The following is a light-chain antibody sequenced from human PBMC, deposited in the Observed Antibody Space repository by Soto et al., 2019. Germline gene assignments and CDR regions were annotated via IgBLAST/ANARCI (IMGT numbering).Light chain of an antibody. CDR2: GAS. CDR1: QSVSSN. Sequence: EIVMTQSPVTLSVSPGERATLSCRASQSVSSNLAWYQQQPGQAPRRLIYGASTRATGITARFSGGGSGTEFTLTISSLESEDFAVYYCQQYNNWPPWAFGPGTKVEIK. CDR3: QQYNNWPPWA. V-gene: IGKV3-15*01. J-gene: IGKJ1*01.